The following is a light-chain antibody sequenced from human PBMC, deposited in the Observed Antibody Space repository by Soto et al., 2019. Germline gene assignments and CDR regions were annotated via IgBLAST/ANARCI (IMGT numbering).Light chain of an antibody. Sequence: EIVLTQSPGILSLSPGERATLSCRASQSVSSSYLAWYQQKPGQAPRPLIYGASSRAIGIPDRFSGSGSGTDFTLTISRLEPEDFAVYYCQQYGSSPWTFGQGTKV. CDR1: QSVSSSY. J-gene: IGKJ1*01. CDR3: QQYGSSPWT. V-gene: IGKV3-20*01. CDR2: GAS.